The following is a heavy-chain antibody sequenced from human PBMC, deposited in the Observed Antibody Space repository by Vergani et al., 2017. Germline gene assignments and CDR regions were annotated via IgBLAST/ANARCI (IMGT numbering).Heavy chain of an antibody. CDR1: GASMSSVGYY. Sequence: QVQLQESGPGLVKPSQTLSLTCTVSGASMSSVGYYWTWIRQSAGKRLEWIGDILGSGTDNYNPSFKGRVSRSVATSKNQFSLTLSSVNATDTAVYYCARGHRAAGYSGPDSWVQGTRVTVS. V-gene: IGHV4-61*02. CDR3: ARGHRAAGYSGPDS. J-gene: IGHJ4*02. CDR2: ILGSGTD. D-gene: IGHD1-26*01.